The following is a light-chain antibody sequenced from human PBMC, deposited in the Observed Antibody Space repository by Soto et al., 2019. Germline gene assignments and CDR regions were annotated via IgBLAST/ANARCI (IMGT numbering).Light chain of an antibody. CDR1: QSVSSN. Sequence: IVLTQSPVTLSVSPGERATLSCRASQSVSSNLAWYQQKPGQAPSLLIYGAFTRATGIAARFSGTGFGTEFTLTISSLQSEDFSLYYCQQYNDWPLTFGQGTKVDIK. CDR3: QQYNDWPLT. J-gene: IGKJ1*01. CDR2: GAF. V-gene: IGKV3-15*01.